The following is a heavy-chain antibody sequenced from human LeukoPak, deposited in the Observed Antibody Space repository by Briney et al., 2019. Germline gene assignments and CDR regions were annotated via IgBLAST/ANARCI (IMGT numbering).Heavy chain of an antibody. J-gene: IGHJ3*02. V-gene: IGHV3-23*01. CDR3: ARDSVGSGWYGRGTDAFDI. CDR1: GFTFSFYA. CDR2: ITSSGNTT. Sequence: PGGSLRLSCAASGFTFSFYAMSWVRQAPGKGLEWVAGITSSGNTTYYADPVKGRFTISRDNSKNTLYLQMNSLRAEDTAVYYCARDSVGSGWYGRGTDAFDIWGQGTMVTVSS. D-gene: IGHD6-19*01.